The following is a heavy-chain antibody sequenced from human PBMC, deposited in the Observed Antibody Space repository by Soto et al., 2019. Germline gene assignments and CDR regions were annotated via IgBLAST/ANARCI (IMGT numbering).Heavy chain of an antibody. CDR3: ARLRQPGELVY. CDR2: IYHSGST. CDR1: GNSISSDYY. J-gene: IGHJ4*02. V-gene: IGHV4-38-2*01. D-gene: IGHD1-1*01. Sequence: SETLSLTCAVSGNSISSDYYWGWIRQPPGKGLEWIGSIYHSGSTYYNPSLKSRVTISVDTSKNRFSLKMSSVTAADTAVYYCARLRQPGELVYWGQGTLVTVSS.